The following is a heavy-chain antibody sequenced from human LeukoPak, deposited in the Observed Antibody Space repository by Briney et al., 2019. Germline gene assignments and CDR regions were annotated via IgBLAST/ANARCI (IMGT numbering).Heavy chain of an antibody. Sequence: GGSLRLSCAASGFTFSGYWMSWVRQAPGKGLEWVSSISSSSSYIYYADSVKGRFTISRDNAKNSLYLQMNSLRAEDTAVYYCARGSSPPLGNWGQGTLVTVSS. V-gene: IGHV3-21*01. CDR3: ARGSSPPLGN. D-gene: IGHD3-16*01. J-gene: IGHJ4*02. CDR1: GFTFSGYW. CDR2: ISSSSSYI.